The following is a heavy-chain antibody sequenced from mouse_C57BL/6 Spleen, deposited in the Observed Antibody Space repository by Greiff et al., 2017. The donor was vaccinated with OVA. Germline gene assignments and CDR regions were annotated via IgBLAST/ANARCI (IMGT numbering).Heavy chain of an antibody. J-gene: IGHJ1*03. Sequence: VQLQQSGAELVRPGASVTLSCKASGYTFTDYEMHWVKQTPVHGLEWLGAIDPETGGTAYNQKFKGKAILTADKSSSTAYMELRSLTSEDSAVYYCTRKYYGSSLYFDVWGTGTTVTVSS. V-gene: IGHV1-15*01. CDR3: TRKYYGSSLYFDV. CDR1: GYTFTDYE. D-gene: IGHD1-1*01. CDR2: IDPETGGT.